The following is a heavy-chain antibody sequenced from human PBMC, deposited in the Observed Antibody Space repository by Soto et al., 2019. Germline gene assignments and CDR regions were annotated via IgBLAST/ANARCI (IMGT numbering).Heavy chain of an antibody. D-gene: IGHD3-3*01. CDR2: IVPNVGTV. Sequence: SVKVSCKSSGGTFSSFINYPINWVRQAPGQGLEWMGGIVPNVGTVNYAQKFRGKVTITADKSTGTAYMELSSLGSEDTALYYCARRDTSGFLRYFDNWGQGTQVTVSS. J-gene: IGHJ4*02. V-gene: IGHV1-69*06. CDR1: GGTFSSFINYP. CDR3: ARRDTSGFLRYFDN.